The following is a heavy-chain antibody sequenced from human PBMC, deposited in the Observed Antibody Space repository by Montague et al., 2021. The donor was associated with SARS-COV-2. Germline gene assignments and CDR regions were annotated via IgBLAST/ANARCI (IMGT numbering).Heavy chain of an antibody. CDR1: GAWYKGAD. CDR3: ARGQEVYAINGDLNY. D-gene: IGHD2-8*01. Sequence: SETLSLTCARLGAWYKGADWKSIRLNPSHSRKWYADISHKGSTNNNPSLKTRVTISIDTSKNQFSLKLSSVTAADTAVYYCARGQEVYAINGDLNYWGQGTLVTVSS. J-gene: IGHJ4*02. V-gene: IGHV4-34*01. CDR2: ISHKGST.